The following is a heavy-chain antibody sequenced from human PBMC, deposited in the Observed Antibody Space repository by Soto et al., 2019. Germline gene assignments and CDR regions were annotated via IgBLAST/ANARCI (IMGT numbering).Heavy chain of an antibody. V-gene: IGHV4-4*02. CDR3: ARRSHDSSGYYFEDDFYWFDP. CDR1: GGSISSSNW. CDR2: IYHSGST. D-gene: IGHD3-22*01. J-gene: IGHJ5*02. Sequence: QVQLQESGPGLVKPSGTLSLTCAVSGGSISSSNWWSWVRQPPGKGLEWIGEIYHSGSTNYNPSLKSRVTISVDKSKNQFSLKLSSVTAADTAVYYCARRSHDSSGYYFEDDFYWFDPWGQGTLVTVSS.